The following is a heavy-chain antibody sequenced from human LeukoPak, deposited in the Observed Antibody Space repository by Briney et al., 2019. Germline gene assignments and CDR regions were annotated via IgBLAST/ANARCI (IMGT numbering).Heavy chain of an antibody. Sequence: GGSLRLSCAASGFTFSSYGMHWVRQAPGKGLESVAVIWYDGSNKYYADSVKGRFTISRDNSKNTLYLQMNSLRAEDTAVYYCARDRGGSYYVAYYFDYRGQGTLVTVSS. CDR3: ARDRGGSYYVAYYFDY. V-gene: IGHV3-33*01. J-gene: IGHJ4*02. D-gene: IGHD1-26*01. CDR2: IWYDGSNK. CDR1: GFTFSSYG.